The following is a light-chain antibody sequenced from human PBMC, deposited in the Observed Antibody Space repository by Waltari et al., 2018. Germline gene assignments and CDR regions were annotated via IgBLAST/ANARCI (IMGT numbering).Light chain of an antibody. J-gene: IGKJ3*01. CDR2: DAS. CDR3: QQYNSYSA. V-gene: IGKV1-5*01. CDR1: QSISCW. Sequence: DIQMTQSPSTLSASVGDRVTITCRASQSISCWLAWYQQKPGKAPKLLIYDASSLESGVPSRFSGSGSGTEFTLTISSLQPDDFATYYCQQYNSYSAFGPGTKVDIK.